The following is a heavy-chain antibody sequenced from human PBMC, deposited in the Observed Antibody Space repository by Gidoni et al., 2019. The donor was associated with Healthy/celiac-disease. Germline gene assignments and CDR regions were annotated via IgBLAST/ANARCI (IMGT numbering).Heavy chain of an antibody. Sequence: QVQLVESGGGVVQPGRSLRLSCAASGFTFSSYGMHWVRQAPGKGLEWVAVISYDGSNKYYADSVKGRFTSSRDNSKNTLYLQMNSLRAEDTAVYYCAKDGPITPGSDCSSTSCYPYYYYYGMDVWGQGTTVTVSS. V-gene: IGHV3-30*18. D-gene: IGHD2-2*01. J-gene: IGHJ6*02. CDR3: AKDGPITPGSDCSSTSCYPYYYYYGMDV. CDR2: ISYDGSNK. CDR1: GFTFSSYG.